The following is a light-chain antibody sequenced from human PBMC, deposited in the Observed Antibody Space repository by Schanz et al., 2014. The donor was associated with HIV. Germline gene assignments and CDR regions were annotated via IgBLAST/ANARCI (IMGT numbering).Light chain of an antibody. CDR1: SSDVGDYNY. V-gene: IGLV2-8*01. CDR3: AAWDDSLSEDV. J-gene: IGLJ1*01. CDR2: EVT. Sequence: QSALTQPPSASGSPGQSVTISCTGTSSDVGDYNYVSWYQQHPGKAPKLMIYEVTKRPSGVPDRFSGSKSGNTASLTVSGLQAEDEADYYCAAWDDSLSEDVFGTGTKLTVL.